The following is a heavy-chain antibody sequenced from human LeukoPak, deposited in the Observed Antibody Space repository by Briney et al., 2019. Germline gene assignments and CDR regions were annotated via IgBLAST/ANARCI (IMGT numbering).Heavy chain of an antibody. V-gene: IGHV3-30*04. D-gene: IGHD3-10*01. J-gene: IGHJ3*01. CDR3: ARADCGVITCQGRDGFDV. CDR1: GFSYCLYA. Sequence: GGSVRLSCTASGFSYCLYAMQWVPQAPGKGLEWGAGIFFDGSTTEYADYVKGRLTISRDNSKNMLYLQVNHQRDEDMDHYHCARADCGVITCQGRDGFDVGGQGTMVSVSA. CDR2: IFFDGSTT.